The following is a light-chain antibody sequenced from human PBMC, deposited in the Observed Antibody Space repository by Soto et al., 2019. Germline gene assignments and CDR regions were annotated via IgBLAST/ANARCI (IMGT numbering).Light chain of an antibody. J-gene: IGLJ1*01. Sequence: QSALTQPASVSGSPGQSITISCTGTSSDVGSYNYVSWYQQHPGKAPKLMIYEVSDRPSGISSRFSGSKSGNMASLTISGLQPEDEADYYCSSYTSSSTLFGTGTKLTVL. V-gene: IGLV2-14*01. CDR3: SSYTSSSTL. CDR1: SSDVGSYNY. CDR2: EVS.